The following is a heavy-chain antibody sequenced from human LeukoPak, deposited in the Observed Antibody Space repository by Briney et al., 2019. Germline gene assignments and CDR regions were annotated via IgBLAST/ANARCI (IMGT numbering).Heavy chain of an antibody. Sequence: SETLSLTCTVSGGSISGHYWNWIRQPPGRGLDWIGNIHDSGSTNYNPSLKSRVTISVDTSKNQFSLKLSSVTAADTAMYYCVSQGFWGQGTLVTVSS. V-gene: IGHV4-59*11. CDR3: VSQGF. CDR2: IHDSGST. J-gene: IGHJ4*02. CDR1: GGSISGHY.